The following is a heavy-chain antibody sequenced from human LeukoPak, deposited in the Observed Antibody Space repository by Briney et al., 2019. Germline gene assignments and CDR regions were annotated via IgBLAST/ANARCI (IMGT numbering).Heavy chain of an antibody. Sequence: SETLSLTCTVSGGSISSSNYYWGWIRQPPGKGLEWIGSVSYSGSTYYNASLRSRVTISVDTSKNQFSLKLSSVTAADTAVYYCARDPWDYYGSGSYYIPWGQGTLVTVSS. CDR3: ARDPWDYYGSGSYYIP. D-gene: IGHD3-10*01. J-gene: IGHJ5*02. CDR2: VSYSGST. V-gene: IGHV4-39*07. CDR1: GGSISSSNYY.